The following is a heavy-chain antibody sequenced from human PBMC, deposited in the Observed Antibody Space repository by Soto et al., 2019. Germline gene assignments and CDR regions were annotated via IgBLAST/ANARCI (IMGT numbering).Heavy chain of an antibody. CDR1: GGSSSSYY. CDR2: IYYSGST. D-gene: IGHD1-26*01. V-gene: IGHV4-59*01. J-gene: IGHJ4*02. CDR3: ARGGVVGATSNDY. Sequence: PSETLSLTCTVSGGSSSSYYWSWIRQPPGKGLEWIGYIYYSGSTNYNPSLKSRVTISVDTSKNQFSLKLSSVTAADTAVYYCARGGVVGATSNDYWGQGTLVTVSS.